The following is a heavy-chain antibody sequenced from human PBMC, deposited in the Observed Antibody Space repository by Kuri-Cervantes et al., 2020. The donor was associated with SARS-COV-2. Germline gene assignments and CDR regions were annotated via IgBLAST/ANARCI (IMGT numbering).Heavy chain of an antibody. CDR3: ARLDYSSSSRIYVFDS. CDR1: GYSISSGYY. CDR2: IYHSGST. V-gene: IGHV4-38-2*01. D-gene: IGHD6-6*01. Sequence: SETLSLTCAVSGYSISSGYYWGWIRQPPGKGLEWIGSIYHSGSTYYNPSLKSRVTMSVDPSKNQFSLRLSSVTAADTAVYFCARLDYSSSSRIYVFDSWGQGSLVTVSS. J-gene: IGHJ4*02.